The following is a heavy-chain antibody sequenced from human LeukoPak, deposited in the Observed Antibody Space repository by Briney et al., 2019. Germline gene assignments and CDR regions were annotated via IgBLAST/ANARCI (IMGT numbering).Heavy chain of an antibody. CDR1: GGSIGSDIFY. Sequence: SQTLSLTCTVSGGSIGSDIFYWSWIRQPAGKGLEWIGRIYSNGRTNYNPSLKSRVTMSADTSKSQFSLNLKSVTAADTAVYYCARLGAYCADDCYSYFDPWGQGILVTVSS. CDR3: ARLGAYCADDCYSYFDP. CDR2: IYSNGRT. J-gene: IGHJ5*02. D-gene: IGHD2-21*01. V-gene: IGHV4-61*02.